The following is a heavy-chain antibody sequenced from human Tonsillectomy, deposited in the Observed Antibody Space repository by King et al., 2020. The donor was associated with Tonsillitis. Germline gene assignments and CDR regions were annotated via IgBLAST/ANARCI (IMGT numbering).Heavy chain of an antibody. V-gene: IGHV5-51*01. CDR2: IFLGDSDT. CDR1: GHTVTRDW. Sequence: VQLVESGSEVRKPGESLKISCKTSGHTVTRDWIAWVRQKPGKGLEWMGIIFLGDSDTRYSPSFQGLATLSFDKSINTAYLQWSSLKASDTAIYFCARTSFAARPMDYWGQGTPVTVSS. D-gene: IGHD6-6*01. CDR3: ARTSFAARPMDY. J-gene: IGHJ4*02.